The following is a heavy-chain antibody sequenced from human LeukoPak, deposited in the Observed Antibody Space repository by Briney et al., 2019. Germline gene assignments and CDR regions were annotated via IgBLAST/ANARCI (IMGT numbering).Heavy chain of an antibody. V-gene: IGHV3-11*04. CDR2: ISGSGSTI. CDR3: LRGDRRDY. J-gene: IGHJ4*02. Sequence: GGSLRLSCAASGFTITDYYMNWIRQAPGKGLEWVSYISGSGSTIYYAESVKGRFIISRDNAKDSLYLQMNSLRVEDTAVYYCLRGDRRDYWGQGTLVTVSS. CDR1: GFTITDYY.